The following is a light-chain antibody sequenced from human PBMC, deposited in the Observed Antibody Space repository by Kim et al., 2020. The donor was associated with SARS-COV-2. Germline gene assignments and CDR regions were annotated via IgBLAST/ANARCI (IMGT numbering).Light chain of an antibody. CDR3: QVWDDSSNHIV. Sequence: SYELTQPPSVSVAPGQTAALTCGGDNIGSKSVHWYQQKPGLAPVMVIYSNNVRPSRIPERFSGSNSGNTATLTVSRVEDGNEADYYCQVWDDSSNHIVFGGGTQLNV. J-gene: IGLJ2*01. CDR2: SNN. CDR1: NIGSKS. V-gene: IGLV3-21*04.